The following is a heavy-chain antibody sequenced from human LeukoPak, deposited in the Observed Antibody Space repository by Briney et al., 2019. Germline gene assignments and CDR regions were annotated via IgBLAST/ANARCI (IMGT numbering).Heavy chain of an antibody. CDR1: GYTFTSYG. CDR2: ISAYNGKT. J-gene: IGHJ5*02. CDR3: ARPNTGLRPGALVS. V-gene: IGHV1-18*01. D-gene: IGHD4-17*01. Sequence: ASVKVSCKASGYTFTSYGINWVRQAPGQGLEWMGWISAYNGKTNYAQKVQGRVTLTTDTSTSTAYMELRTLTSDDTAMYYCARPNTGLRPGALVSWGQGTLVTVSS.